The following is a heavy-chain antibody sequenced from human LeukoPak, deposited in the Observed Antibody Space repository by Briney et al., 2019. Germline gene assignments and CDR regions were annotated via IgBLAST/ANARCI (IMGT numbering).Heavy chain of an antibody. Sequence: PSETLSLTCAVYGGSFSGYYWSWIRQPPGKGLEWIGEINHSGSTNYNPSLKSRVTISVDTSKNQFSLKLSSVTAADTAVYYCARQPPTIFSPFDYWGQGTLVTVSS. CDR1: GGSFSGYY. V-gene: IGHV4-34*01. D-gene: IGHD3-9*01. CDR2: INHSGST. CDR3: ARQPPTIFSPFDY. J-gene: IGHJ4*02.